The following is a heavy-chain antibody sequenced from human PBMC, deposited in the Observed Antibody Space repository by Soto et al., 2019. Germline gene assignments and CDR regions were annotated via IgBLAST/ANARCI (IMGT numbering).Heavy chain of an antibody. Sequence: PSETLSLTCTVSGGSISSYYWSWIRQPPGKGLEWIGYIYYSGSTNYNPSLKSRVTISVDTSKNQFSLKLSSVTAADTAVYYCARGFLAVAGINWFDPWGQGTLVTVSS. V-gene: IGHV4-59*01. CDR1: GGSISSYY. CDR3: ARGFLAVAGINWFDP. CDR2: IYYSGST. J-gene: IGHJ5*02. D-gene: IGHD6-19*01.